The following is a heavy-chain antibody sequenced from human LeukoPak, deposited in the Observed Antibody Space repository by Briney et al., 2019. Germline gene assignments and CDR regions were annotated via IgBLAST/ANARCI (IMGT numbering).Heavy chain of an antibody. CDR1: GFTFSNNW. CDR3: VSGYSGSLTGY. J-gene: IGHJ4*02. V-gene: IGHV3-74*01. D-gene: IGHD2-2*03. CDR2: TSTDGSST. Sequence: GGSLRLSCAASGFTFSNNWIHWVRQAPGKGLVWVSRTSTDGSSTSYADSVKGRFTISRDNAKNTVYLQMNSLRVEDTAVYYCVSGYSGSLTGYWGQGTLVTVSS.